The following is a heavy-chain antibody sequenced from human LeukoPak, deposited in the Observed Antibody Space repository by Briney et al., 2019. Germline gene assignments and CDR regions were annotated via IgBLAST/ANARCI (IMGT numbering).Heavy chain of an antibody. CDR3: AKDRDGADRIIL. D-gene: IGHD5-24*01. V-gene: IGHV1-2*06. J-gene: IGHJ4*02. CDR2: LNPNTGHA. CDR1: AYDFTGYH. Sequence: GASVKVSCKVVAYDFTGYHIHWVRLAPGQGPEWMGRLNPNTGHAVYAFKLQGRVTITRDTSSSTAYMEVTRLTSDDTALYYCAKDRDGADRIILWGQGTLVTVSS.